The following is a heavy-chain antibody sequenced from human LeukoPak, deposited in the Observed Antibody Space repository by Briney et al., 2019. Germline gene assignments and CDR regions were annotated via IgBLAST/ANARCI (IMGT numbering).Heavy chain of an antibody. CDR3: ARAGGRSWFDP. CDR2: MNPKSGGT. CDR1: GYTFSDSY. V-gene: IGHV1-2*02. Sequence: ASVKVSCQASGYTFSDSYIHWVRQAPGQGLEWMGSMNPKSGGTKYAQKFQGRVSILRDTSISTAYMELASLTSDDTAVYYCARAGGRSWFDPWGQGTLVTVSS. J-gene: IGHJ5*02. D-gene: IGHD1-26*01.